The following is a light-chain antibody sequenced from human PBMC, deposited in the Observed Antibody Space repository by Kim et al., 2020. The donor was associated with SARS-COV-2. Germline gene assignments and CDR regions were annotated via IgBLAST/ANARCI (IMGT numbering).Light chain of an antibody. CDR3: QHYGSSPRT. CDR1: QSVSSNY. J-gene: IGKJ1*01. Sequence: SPGERATLSCRTSQSVSSNYLAWYQQKPGQSPRLLIYSVSTRATDIPDRFSGSGSGTDFTLTISGLEPEDFAVYYCQHYGSSPRTFGRGTKVDIK. V-gene: IGKV3-20*01. CDR2: SVS.